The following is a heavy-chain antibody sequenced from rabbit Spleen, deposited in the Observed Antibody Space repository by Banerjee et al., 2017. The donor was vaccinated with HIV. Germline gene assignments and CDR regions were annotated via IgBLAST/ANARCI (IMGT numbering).Heavy chain of an antibody. Sequence: QEQLEESGGDLVKPEGSLTLTCTASGFSFSSNYYMCWVRQAPGEGLEWIGCIVTGDGSAYYASWMNGRFTLSRASATTVTQQMTSLAAADTATYFCGRSYGDSSYYGLNLWGPGTLVTVS. CDR1: GFSFSSNYY. CDR2: IVTGDGSA. D-gene: IGHD8-1*01. CDR3: GRSYGDSSYYGLNL. V-gene: IGHV1S45*01. J-gene: IGHJ4*01.